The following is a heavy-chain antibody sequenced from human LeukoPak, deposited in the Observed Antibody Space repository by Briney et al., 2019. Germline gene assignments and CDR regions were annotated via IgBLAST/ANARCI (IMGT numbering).Heavy chain of an antibody. D-gene: IGHD3-10*01. V-gene: IGHV3-74*01. Sequence: PGGSLRLSCAASGFTFSSYSMNWVRQAPGKGLVWVSRINSDGSSTSYADSVKGRFTISRDNAKNTLYLQMNSLRAEDTAVYYCARDLYYGSGIFDYWGQGTLVTVSS. CDR1: GFTFSSYS. J-gene: IGHJ4*02. CDR2: INSDGSST. CDR3: ARDLYYGSGIFDY.